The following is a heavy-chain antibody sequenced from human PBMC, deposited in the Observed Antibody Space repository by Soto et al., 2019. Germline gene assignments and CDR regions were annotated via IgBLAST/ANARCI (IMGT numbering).Heavy chain of an antibody. CDR2: INAGGGNS. Sequence: GSPNLPCKASVYTFTNYAMHWVRQGPGQRLKSMGWINAGGGNSKYSQKFQGRVTITRDTSSSTAYVELRSLRSEDTAVYYCAREAGNGTRCDAKENYYAMEAWGQGTLVSVSS. V-gene: IGHV1-3*01. CDR1: VYTFTNYA. J-gene: IGHJ5*02. CDR3: AREAGNGTRCDAKENYYAMEA. D-gene: IGHD1-26*01.